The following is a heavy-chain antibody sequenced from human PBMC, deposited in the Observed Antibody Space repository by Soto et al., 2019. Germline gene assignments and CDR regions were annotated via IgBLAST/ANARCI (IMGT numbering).Heavy chain of an antibody. CDR3: ASSVQMATIPDL. Sequence: TLSLTGSVSSGSLSTIGYYWSWILQHPGKGLEWVGYISNSGSTYYNPSLKSRVAMSVDTSKNHVSLNLTSLTAADTAVYYCASSVQMATIPDLWGQGTLVTVSS. V-gene: IGHV4-31*03. CDR1: SGSLSTIGYY. J-gene: IGHJ5*02. D-gene: IGHD5-12*01. CDR2: ISNSGST.